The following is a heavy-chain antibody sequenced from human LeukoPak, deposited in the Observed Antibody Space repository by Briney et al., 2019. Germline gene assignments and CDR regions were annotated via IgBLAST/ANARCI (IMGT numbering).Heavy chain of an antibody. CDR1: GYSFSDYW. D-gene: IGHD3-10*01. V-gene: IGHV5-51*01. CDR2: IYPGDSDT. J-gene: IGHJ5*02. CDR3: ARRVNYYGSGFSFDP. Sequence: GQSLKISCKGFGYSFSDYWIGWVRQMPGRGLEWMGIIYPGDSDTRYSPSFQGQVTISADKSISTAYLQWSSLKASDTAMYYCARRVNYYGSGFSFDPWGQGTLVTVSS.